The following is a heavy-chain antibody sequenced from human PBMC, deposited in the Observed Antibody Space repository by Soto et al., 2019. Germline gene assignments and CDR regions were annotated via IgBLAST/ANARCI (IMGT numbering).Heavy chain of an antibody. V-gene: IGHV1-58*01. CDR1: GFTFTSSA. CDR2: IVVGSGNT. J-gene: IGHJ4*02. D-gene: IGHD2-15*01. Sequence: QMQLVQSGPEVKKPGTSVKVSCKASGFTFTSSAVQWVRQARGQRLEWIGWIVVGSGNTNYAQKFQERVTITRDMSTSTAYMELSSLRSEDTAVYYCAAAWVGVGAYDYWGQGTLVTVSS. CDR3: AAAWVGVGAYDY.